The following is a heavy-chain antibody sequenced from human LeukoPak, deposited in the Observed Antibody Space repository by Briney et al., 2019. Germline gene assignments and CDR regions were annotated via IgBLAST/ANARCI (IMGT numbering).Heavy chain of an antibody. CDR3: ARIVYDSSGYIDY. CDR2: ITISSSYI. Sequence: PGGSLRLSCGASGFTFSSYNMNWVRQAPGKGLEWVSYITISSSYIQYADSVKGRFTISRDNAKNSLYLQKNSLRDEDTAVYYCARIVYDSSGYIDYWGQGTLVTVSS. CDR1: GFTFSSYN. V-gene: IGHV3-48*02. D-gene: IGHD3-22*01. J-gene: IGHJ4*02.